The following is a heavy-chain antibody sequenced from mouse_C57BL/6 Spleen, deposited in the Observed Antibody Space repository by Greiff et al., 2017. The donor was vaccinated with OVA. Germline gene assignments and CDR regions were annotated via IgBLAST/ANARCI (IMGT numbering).Heavy chain of an antibody. CDR3: AISYGSSYYFDY. V-gene: IGHV1-54*01. J-gene: IGHJ2*01. CDR1: GYAFTNYL. CDR2: INPGSGGT. D-gene: IGHD1-1*01. Sequence: QVQLQQSGAELVRPGTSVKVSCKASGYAFTNYLIEWVKQRPGQGLEWIGVINPGSGGTNYNEKFKGKATLTADKSSSTAYMQLSSLTSEDSAVYFCAISYGSSYYFDYWGQSTTLTVSS.